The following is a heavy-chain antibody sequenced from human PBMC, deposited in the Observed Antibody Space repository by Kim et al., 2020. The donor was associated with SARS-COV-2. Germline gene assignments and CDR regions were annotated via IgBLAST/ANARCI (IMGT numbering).Heavy chain of an antibody. Sequence: GGSLRLSCAASGFTISTYDMHWVRQATGKGLEWVSGTGPAGNTWYPGSVKGRFIISRENAKNSLSLQMNSLRAGDTAVYYCVRRGGDNAWHGLDVWGQGTTVTVSS. J-gene: IGHJ6*02. CDR2: TGPAGNT. V-gene: IGHV3-13*01. CDR1: GFTISTYD. CDR3: VRRGGDNAWHGLDV. D-gene: IGHD3-16*01.